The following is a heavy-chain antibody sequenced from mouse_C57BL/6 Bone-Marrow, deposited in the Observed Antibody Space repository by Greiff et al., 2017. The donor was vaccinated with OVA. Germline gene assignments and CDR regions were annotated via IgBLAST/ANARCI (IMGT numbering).Heavy chain of an antibody. V-gene: IGHV1-5*01. CDR1: GYTFTSYW. Sequence: VQLKHSGTVLARPGASVKMSCKPSGYTFTSYWMHWVKQRPGQGLEWIGAIYPGNSDTSYNQKFKGKAKLTAVTSASTAYMELSSLTNEDSAVYYCTRIYYGNPYAMDYWGQGTSVTVSS. CDR3: TRIYYGNPYAMDY. J-gene: IGHJ4*01. CDR2: IYPGNSDT. D-gene: IGHD2-1*01.